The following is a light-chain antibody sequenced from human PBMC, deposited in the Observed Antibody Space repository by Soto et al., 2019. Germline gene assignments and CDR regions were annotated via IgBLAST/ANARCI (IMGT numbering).Light chain of an antibody. J-gene: IGKJ1*01. V-gene: IGKV1-5*03. CDR3: QQYNSYPWT. CDR1: QTISTW. CDR2: KAS. Sequence: IQMTQSPSTLSASVGDRVTFTCRANQTISTWLAWYQQKPGEAPKLLIYKASTLEVGVPSRFSGSGSGTDFTLTINTLQPADFATYYCQQYNSYPWTFGQGTKV.